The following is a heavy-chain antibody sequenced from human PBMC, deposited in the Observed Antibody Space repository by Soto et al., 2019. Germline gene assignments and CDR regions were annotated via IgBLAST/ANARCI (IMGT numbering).Heavy chain of an antibody. CDR1: GFTVSSNY. D-gene: IGHD4-17*01. CDR2: IYIGGST. CDR3: ARGPHDCGDYVVGHFDY. V-gene: IGHV3-53*04. J-gene: IGHJ4*02. Sequence: EVQLVESGGGLVQPGGSLRLSCAASGFTVSSNYMSWVRQAPGKGLEWVSVIYIGGSTYYADSVKGRFTISRHNSKKTLYLQMNSLRAEDTAVYYCARGPHDCGDYVVGHFDYWGQGTLVTVSS.